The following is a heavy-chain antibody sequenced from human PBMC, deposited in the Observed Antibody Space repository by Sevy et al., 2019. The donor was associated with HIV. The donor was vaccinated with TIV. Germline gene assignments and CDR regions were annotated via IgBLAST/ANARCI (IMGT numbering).Heavy chain of an antibody. CDR3: ARDPHSVPHWGSFDS. J-gene: IGHJ4*02. V-gene: IGHV3-30-3*01. CDR1: GFTFTRYA. D-gene: IGHD3-16*01. CDR2: VSKEGTNE. Sequence: GGSLRLSCEASGFTFTRYAFHWVRQAPGKGLEWVAVVSKEGTNEYYADSVKGRFTISRDNSRNTLYLQMQSLRADDTAVYFCARDPHSVPHWGSFDSWGQGTLVTVSS.